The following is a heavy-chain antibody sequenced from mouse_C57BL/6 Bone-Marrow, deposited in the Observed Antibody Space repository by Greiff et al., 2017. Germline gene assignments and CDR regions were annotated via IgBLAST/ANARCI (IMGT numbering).Heavy chain of an antibody. CDR1: GYSFTGYF. CDR2: INPYNGDT. J-gene: IGHJ1*03. V-gene: IGHV1-20*01. CDR3: ARCYGSSHWYFDV. Sequence: EVQLQQSGPELVKPGDSVKISCKASGYSFTGYFMNWVMQSHGKSLEWIGRINPYNGDTFYNQKFKGKATLTVDKSSSTAHMELRSLTSEDSAVYYCARCYGSSHWYFDVWGTGTTVTFSS. D-gene: IGHD1-1*01.